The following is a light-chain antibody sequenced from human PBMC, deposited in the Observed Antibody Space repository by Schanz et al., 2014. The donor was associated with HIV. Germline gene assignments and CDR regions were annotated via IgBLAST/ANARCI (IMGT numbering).Light chain of an antibody. CDR3: QYFGNSGGT. V-gene: IGKV3-20*01. CDR2: ATS. Sequence: EIVLTQSPGSLSLSPGGRATLSCGASQRLSSSYLAWYQQKRDQPPRLVIYATSTRAAGIPDRFSGTGSGTDFTLTISRLEPEDLAVYYCQYFGNSGGTFGGGTKVQIK. J-gene: IGKJ4*01. CDR1: QRLSSSY.